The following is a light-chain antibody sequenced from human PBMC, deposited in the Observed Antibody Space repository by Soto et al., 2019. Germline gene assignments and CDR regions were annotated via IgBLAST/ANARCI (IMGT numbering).Light chain of an antibody. CDR1: SGSVSTSYY. Sequence: QTVVTQEPSFSVSPGGTVTLTCGLSSGSVSTSYYPSWYQQTPGQAPRTLIYNTYTRSSGVPDRFSASILGDKAALTITGAQADDESDYYCVLYMGSGIPVFGGGTKVTVL. CDR2: NTY. J-gene: IGLJ2*01. V-gene: IGLV8-61*01. CDR3: VLYMGSGIPV.